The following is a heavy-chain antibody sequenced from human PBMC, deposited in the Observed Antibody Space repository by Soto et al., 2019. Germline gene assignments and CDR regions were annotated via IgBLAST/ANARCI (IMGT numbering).Heavy chain of an antibody. J-gene: IGHJ4*02. V-gene: IGHV1-69*01. Sequence: QVQLVQSGAEVKKPGSSVKVSCKASGGTFSTYAIDWVRQAPGQGLEWMGGIIPLFGTAKYPQNFQGRITITAAESTNTAYMELRSLRSEDTVVYDCARGVHYDSSGYYYFYWGQETLVTVSS. CDR2: IIPLFGTA. D-gene: IGHD3-22*01. CDR1: GGTFSTYA. CDR3: ARGVHYDSSGYYYFY.